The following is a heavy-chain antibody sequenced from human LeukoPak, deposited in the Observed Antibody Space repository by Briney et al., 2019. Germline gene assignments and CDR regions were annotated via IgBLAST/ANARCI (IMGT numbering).Heavy chain of an antibody. V-gene: IGHV1-2*02. CDR3: ARLEVRGKNWFDP. Sequence: GASVKVSCKASGYTFTGYYMHWVRQAPGQGLEWMGWINPNSGGTNYAQKFQGRVTMTRDTSISTVYMELSRLRSDDTAVYYCARLEVRGKNWFDPWGQGTLVTVSS. D-gene: IGHD3-10*01. J-gene: IGHJ5*02. CDR2: INPNSGGT. CDR1: GYTFTGYY.